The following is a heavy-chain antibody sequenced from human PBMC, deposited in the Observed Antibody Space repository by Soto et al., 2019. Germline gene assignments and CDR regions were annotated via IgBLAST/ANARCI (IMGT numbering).Heavy chain of an antibody. CDR1: GFTFSSYG. CDR2: ISYDGSNK. D-gene: IGHD6-25*01. CDR3: ATAEKEDTATDYYYYYGMDV. Sequence: GGPLRLSCAASGFTFSSYGMHWVSQAPGKGLEWVAVISYDGSNKYYADSVKGRFTISRDNSKNTLYLQMNSLRAEDTAVYYCATAEKEDTATDYYYYYGMDVWGQGTTVTVSS. V-gene: IGHV3-30*03. J-gene: IGHJ6*02.